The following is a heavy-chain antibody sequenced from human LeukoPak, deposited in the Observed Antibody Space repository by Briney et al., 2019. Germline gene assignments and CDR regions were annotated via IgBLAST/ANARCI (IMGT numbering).Heavy chain of an antibody. Sequence: GRSLRLSCAASGFTFRSYAMHWVRQAPGKGLEWVAVISYDGSNKYYADSVKGRFTISRDNSKNTLYLQMNSLRAEDTAVYYCARDPLLYHYMGVWGKGTTVTVSS. D-gene: IGHD3-10*01. CDR1: GFTFRSYA. CDR3: ARDPLLYHYMGV. V-gene: IGHV3-30-3*01. CDR2: ISYDGSNK. J-gene: IGHJ6*03.